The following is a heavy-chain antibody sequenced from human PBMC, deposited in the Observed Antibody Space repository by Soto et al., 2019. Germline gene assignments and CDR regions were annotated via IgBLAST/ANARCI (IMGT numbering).Heavy chain of an antibody. CDR2: ISYDGSNK. V-gene: IGHV3-30*18. CDR1: GFTFSSYG. J-gene: IGHJ6*04. D-gene: IGHD6-13*01. CDR3: AKDYDRNSSSWFHWANYYSYYGMHV. Sequence: QVQLVESGGGVVQPGRSLRLSCAASGFTFSSYGMHWVRQAPGKGLEWVAGISYDGSNKYYADSVKGRFTISRDNSKKTLYLQMNSPRAEDTAVYYCAKDYDRNSSSWFHWANYYSYYGMHVWGKGTTVSVSS.